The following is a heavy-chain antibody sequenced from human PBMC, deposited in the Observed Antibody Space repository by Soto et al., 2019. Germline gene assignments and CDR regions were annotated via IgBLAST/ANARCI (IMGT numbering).Heavy chain of an antibody. D-gene: IGHD2-2*01. CDR1: GFTFSTYW. CDR2: INSDASHT. CDR3: VRDCHCITTSCYGNGFDP. V-gene: IGHV3-74*01. Sequence: EVQLVESGGGLVQPGGSLRLSCAASGFTFSTYWMHWIRQVPGKGLEWVSRINSDASHTYYADSVKGRFTISRDNAKNTLHLEMNSLRAEDTAVYDCVRDCHCITTSCYGNGFDPWGQGTLVTVSS. J-gene: IGHJ5*02.